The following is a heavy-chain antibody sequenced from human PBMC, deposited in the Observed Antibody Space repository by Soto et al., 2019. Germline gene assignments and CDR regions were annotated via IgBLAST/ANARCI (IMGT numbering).Heavy chain of an antibody. V-gene: IGHV3-49*04. CDR2: IRSKTYGGTT. CDR1: GFTFGDYA. CDR3: TRPTDSSRHLYFYYGMDV. Sequence: EVQLVESGGGLVQPGRSLRLSCTASGFTFGDYAMTWVRQAPGKRLEWVGFIRSKTYGGTTEYAASVKARFTFSRDDSKSVAYMQMNSLKTEDTAVYYCTRPTDSSRHLYFYYGMDVWGQGTTVTVS. D-gene: IGHD6-13*01. J-gene: IGHJ6*02.